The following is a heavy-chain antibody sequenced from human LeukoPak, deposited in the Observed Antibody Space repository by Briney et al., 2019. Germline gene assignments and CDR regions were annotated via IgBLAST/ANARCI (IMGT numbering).Heavy chain of an antibody. J-gene: IGHJ5*02. CDR3: AKDGDIVVVPAAMSYWFDP. Sequence: GGSLRLSCAASAFTFSSYGMSWVRQAPGKGLEWVSAISGSGGSTYYADSVKGRFTISRDNSKNTLYLQMNSLRAEDTAVYYCAKDGDIVVVPAAMSYWFDPWGQGTLVTVSS. V-gene: IGHV3-23*01. CDR2: ISGSGGST. CDR1: AFTFSSYG. D-gene: IGHD2-2*01.